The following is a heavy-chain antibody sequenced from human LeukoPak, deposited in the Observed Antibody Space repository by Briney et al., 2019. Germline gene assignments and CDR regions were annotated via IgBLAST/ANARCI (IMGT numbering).Heavy chain of an antibody. CDR2: ISGSGGST. D-gene: IGHD2-15*01. CDR1: GFTFTNYA. V-gene: IGHV3-23*01. J-gene: IGHJ4*02. Sequence: PGGSLRLSCAASGFTFTNYAMIWVRQAPGKGLEWVSAISGSGGSTYYADSVKGRFTVSRDNSKNTLYLQMNSLRAEDTAVYYCARDTVRLSLPPPFPGDYWGQGTLVTVSS. CDR3: ARDTVRLSLPPPFPGDY.